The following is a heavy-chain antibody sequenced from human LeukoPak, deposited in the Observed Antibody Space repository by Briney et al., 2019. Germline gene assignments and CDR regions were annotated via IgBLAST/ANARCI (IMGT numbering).Heavy chain of an antibody. V-gene: IGHV3-33*01. CDR2: IWYDGSNK. J-gene: IGHJ4*02. D-gene: IGHD6-13*01. CDR1: GFTFSSYG. CDR3: ATSGSSSWYGTYYFDY. Sequence: GRSLRLSCAASGFTFSSYGMHWVRQAPGKGLEWVTVIWYDGSNKYYADSVKGRFTISRDNSKNTLYLQMNSLRAEDTAVYYCATSGSSSWYGTYYFDYWGQGTLVTVSS.